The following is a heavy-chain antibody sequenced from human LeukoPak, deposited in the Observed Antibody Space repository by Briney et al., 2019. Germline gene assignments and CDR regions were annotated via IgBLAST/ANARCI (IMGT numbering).Heavy chain of an antibody. CDR3: ARIYYYDSSGYMTGFDY. V-gene: IGHV3-21*01. J-gene: IGHJ4*02. CDR1: GFTFSSYS. Sequence: PGGSLRLSCAASGFTFSSYSMNWVRQAPGKGLEWVSSISSSSSYIYYADSVKGRFTISRDNAKNSLYLQMNSLRAEDTAVYYCARIYYYDSSGYMTGFDYWGQGTLVTVSS. CDR2: ISSSSSYI. D-gene: IGHD3-22*01.